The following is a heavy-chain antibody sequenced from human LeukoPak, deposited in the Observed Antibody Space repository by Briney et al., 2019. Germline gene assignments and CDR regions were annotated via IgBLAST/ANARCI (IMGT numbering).Heavy chain of an antibody. V-gene: IGHV1-24*01. CDR2: IDPEDGET. Sequence: ASVKVSCKVSGYTLTELSMHWVRQAPGKGLEWMGGIDPEDGETIYAQKFKGRVTMTEDTSTNTAYLEMSSLRSEDTAVYYCATGGSLVLPPSGMWGQGSLVSVSS. J-gene: IGHJ4*02. D-gene: IGHD2-8*01. CDR3: ATGGSLVLPPSGM. CDR1: GYTLTELS.